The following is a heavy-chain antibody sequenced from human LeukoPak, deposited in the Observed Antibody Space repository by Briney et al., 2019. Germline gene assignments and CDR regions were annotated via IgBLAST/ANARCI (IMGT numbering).Heavy chain of an antibody. V-gene: IGHV3-30*09. D-gene: IGHD1-1*01. CDR1: GFTFSSHA. CDR3: AKLLGTVTTYDS. J-gene: IGHJ4*02. Sequence: GGSLRLSCVASGFTFSSHAMHWVRQAPGKGLEWVAVISFDGSNKYYTGSVKGRFAISRDNTKSSLFVEMNSLGAEDTAMYYCAKLLGTVTTYDSWGQGTRVTVSS. CDR2: ISFDGSNK.